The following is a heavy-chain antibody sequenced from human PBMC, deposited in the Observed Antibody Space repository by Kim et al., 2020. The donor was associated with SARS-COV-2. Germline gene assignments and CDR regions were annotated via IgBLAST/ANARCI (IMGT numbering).Heavy chain of an antibody. Sequence: GGSLRLSCAASEFTFSTYWMYWVRQAPGKGLVWVSRISSSGNSTNYADSVKGRFTISRDNAKNTLYLQMNSLRAEDTVVYYCARASSTSSPCYYMDVWGKGTTVTVSS. CDR1: EFTFSTYW. CDR3: ARASSTSSPCYYMDV. D-gene: IGHD2-2*01. V-gene: IGHV3-74*01. CDR2: ISSSGNST. J-gene: IGHJ6*03.